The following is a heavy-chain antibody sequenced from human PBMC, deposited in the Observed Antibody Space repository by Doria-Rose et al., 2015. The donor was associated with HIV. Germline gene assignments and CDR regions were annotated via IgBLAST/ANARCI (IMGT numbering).Heavy chain of an antibody. D-gene: IGHD6-13*01. CDR3: ARIKSSRWYHKYYFDF. CDR1: GVSLSSPGMG. V-gene: IGHV2-26*01. Sequence: QVTLKESGPVLVKPTETLTLTCTVSGVSLSSPGMGVSWIRQPPGKALEWLANIFSDDERSHKTSLKSRLTISRGTSKSQVVITMTDMDPVDTATYYCARIKSSRWYHKYYFDFWGQGTLVIVSA. CDR2: IFSDDER. J-gene: IGHJ4*02.